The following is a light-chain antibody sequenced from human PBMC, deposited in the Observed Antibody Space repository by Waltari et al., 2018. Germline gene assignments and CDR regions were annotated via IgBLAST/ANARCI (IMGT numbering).Light chain of an antibody. V-gene: IGKV4-1*01. CDR1: QSVLYSSNNKNY. CDR3: QQYYSAPYT. Sequence: DIVMTQSPDSLAVSLGERATINCKSSQSVLYSSNNKNYLTWYQPKPGQPPKLLIYWASTRESGVPDRFSGSASGTDFTLTISSLQAEDVAVYYCQQYYSAPYTFGQGTKLEIK. J-gene: IGKJ2*01. CDR2: WAS.